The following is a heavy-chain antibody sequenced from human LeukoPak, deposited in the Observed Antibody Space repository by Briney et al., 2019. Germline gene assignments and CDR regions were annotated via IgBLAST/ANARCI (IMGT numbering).Heavy chain of an antibody. CDR1: AFTFSSYG. D-gene: IGHD2-2*01. Sequence: GGSLRLSCAASAFTFSSYGMHWVCQAPGKGLEWVAFIRYDGSNKYYADSVKGRFTISRDNSKNTLYLQMNSLRAEDTAMYYCAKDLRAVVIGSPLDYWGQGILVTVSS. J-gene: IGHJ4*02. CDR3: AKDLRAVVIGSPLDY. V-gene: IGHV3-30*02. CDR2: IRYDGSNK.